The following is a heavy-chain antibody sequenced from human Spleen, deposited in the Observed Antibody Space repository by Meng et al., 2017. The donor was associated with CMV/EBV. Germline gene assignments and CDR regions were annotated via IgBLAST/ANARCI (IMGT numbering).Heavy chain of an antibody. V-gene: IGHV4-59*01. CDR2: MEYSRGS. D-gene: IGHD6-19*01. J-gene: IGHJ4*02. Sequence: SETLSFTCIVSGDSISGNFWMWIRQAPGKGLEWIGYMEYSRGSKYNPSLNGRVTISLDTSKTQFSLRLTSLSVADTAVYYCARGPGAGQLDYWGQGALVTVSS. CDR3: ARGPGAGQLDY. CDR1: GDSISGNF.